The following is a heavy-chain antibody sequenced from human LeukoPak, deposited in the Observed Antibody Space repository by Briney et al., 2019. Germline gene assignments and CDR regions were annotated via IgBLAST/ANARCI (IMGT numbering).Heavy chain of an antibody. CDR1: GYTFTNYY. D-gene: IGHD5-18*01. J-gene: IGHJ4*02. Sequence: ASVKVSCKASGYTFTNYYIHWVRQAPGQGPEWMGIIDPSGGSTAYAQKFQGRVTMTRDTSTSTVHMELRSLTSEDTAVYYCARNDQRGYNHGSPDYWGQGTLVIVSS. CDR3: ARNDQRGYNHGSPDY. CDR2: IDPSGGST. V-gene: IGHV1-46*01.